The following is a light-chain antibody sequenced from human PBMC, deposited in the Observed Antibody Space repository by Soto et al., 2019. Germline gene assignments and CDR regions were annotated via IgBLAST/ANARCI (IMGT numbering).Light chain of an antibody. CDR1: QGISSW. Sequence: DIQMTQSPSSVSASVGDRVTITCRASQGISSWLAWYQQKPGKAPNLLIYAASTLQSGVPSRFRGSRLWSDFTLTISSLQPEDFATYYCQQANSFPFTFGPGTKVDIK. CDR2: AAS. CDR3: QQANSFPFT. V-gene: IGKV1-12*01. J-gene: IGKJ3*01.